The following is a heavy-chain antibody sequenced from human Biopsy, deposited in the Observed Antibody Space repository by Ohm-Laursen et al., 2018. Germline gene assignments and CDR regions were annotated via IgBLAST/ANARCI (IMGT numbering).Heavy chain of an antibody. CDR3: ARAGVGSDGTDSYYYGMDV. Sequence: ASVKVSCKPSGNTFATYHIHWVRQAPGQGLEWTGVISPSGATTSFSQKFQGRITMTRDTSTGTVYMDLNSLGSEDKAVYYCARAGVGSDGTDSYYYGMDVWGPGTTVTVSS. D-gene: IGHD5-24*01. CDR1: GNTFATYH. J-gene: IGHJ6*02. CDR2: ISPSGATT. V-gene: IGHV1-46*01.